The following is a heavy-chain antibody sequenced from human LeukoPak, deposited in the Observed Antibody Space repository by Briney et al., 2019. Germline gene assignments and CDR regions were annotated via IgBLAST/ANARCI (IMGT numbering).Heavy chain of an antibody. CDR3: AKDLGGVSIAVPPGY. CDR1: GFTFSSYA. J-gene: IGHJ4*02. CDR2: IRYDGSNK. Sequence: GGSLRLSCAASGFTFSSYAMSWVRQAPGKGLEWVAFIRYDGSNKYYADSVKGRFTISRDNSKNTLYLQMNSLRAEDTAVYYCAKDLGGVSIAVPPGYWGQGTLVTVSS. D-gene: IGHD3-16*01. V-gene: IGHV3-30*02.